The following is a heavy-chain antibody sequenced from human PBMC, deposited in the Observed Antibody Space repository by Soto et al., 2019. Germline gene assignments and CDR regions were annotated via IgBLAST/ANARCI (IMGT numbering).Heavy chain of an antibody. D-gene: IGHD2-15*01. CDR1: GYTLTELS. CDR2: FDPEDGET. Sequence: QVQLVQSGAEVKKPGASVKVSCKVSGYTLTELSMHWVRQAPGKGLEWMGGFDPEDGETIYAQKFQGRVTMTEDTSTDTAYMERSSLRSEDTAVYYCATSWGCSGGSCYPDAFDIWGQGTMVTVSS. V-gene: IGHV1-24*01. J-gene: IGHJ3*02. CDR3: ATSWGCSGGSCYPDAFDI.